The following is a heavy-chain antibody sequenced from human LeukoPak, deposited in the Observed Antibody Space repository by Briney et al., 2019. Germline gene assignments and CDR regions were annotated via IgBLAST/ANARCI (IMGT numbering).Heavy chain of an antibody. D-gene: IGHD1-1*01. J-gene: IGHJ4*02. CDR3: ARSTYNYRRSERGVTDY. Sequence: GGSLSLSCGASGFSSSHYRTEGVSQAPGKGLEWVANIKSDGSETFYVDSVKGRFTISRDNARNSVTLQMNSLRVDDTAVYFCARSTYNYRRSERGVTDYWGQGTLVLVSS. CDR1: GFSSSHYR. CDR2: IKSDGSET. V-gene: IGHV3-7*01.